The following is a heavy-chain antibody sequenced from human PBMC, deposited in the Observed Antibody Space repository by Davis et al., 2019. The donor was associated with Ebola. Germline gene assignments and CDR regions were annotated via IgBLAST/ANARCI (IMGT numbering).Heavy chain of an antibody. CDR1: GGSISSGGYY. CDR3: ARLPYYDFWSRDY. Sequence: MPSETLSLTCTVSGGSISSGGYYWSWIRQHPGKGLEWIGYIYYSGSTYYNPSLKSRVTISVDTSKNQFSLKLSSVTAADTAVYYCARLPYYDFWSRDYWGQGTLVTVSS. CDR2: IYYSGST. D-gene: IGHD3-3*01. V-gene: IGHV4-31*03. J-gene: IGHJ4*02.